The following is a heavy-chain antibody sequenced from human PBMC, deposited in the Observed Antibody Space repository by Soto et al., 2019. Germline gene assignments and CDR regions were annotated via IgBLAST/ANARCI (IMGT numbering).Heavy chain of an antibody. CDR3: ARGGRDGFDL. J-gene: IGHJ3*01. CDR2: IYITGST. CDR1: GGSIGTSS. Sequence: PSETLSLTCSVSGGSIGTSSWTWIRQTAGTGLEWIGRIYITGSTNIHPSLKSRVAMSVDTAKKQFSLKLTSATAADTAVYYCARGGRDGFDLWGQGTMVTVSS. V-gene: IGHV4-4*07. D-gene: IGHD3-10*01.